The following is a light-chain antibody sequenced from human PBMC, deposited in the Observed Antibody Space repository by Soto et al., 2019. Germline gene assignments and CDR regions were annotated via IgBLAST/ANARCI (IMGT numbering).Light chain of an antibody. CDR3: QQYNDWPPYT. Sequence: EVLMTQSQGTLSVSPGERVTVSCRASQSIGSNLAWYQQKPGQAPRLLIYGASTRVIGVPDRFSGGRSGTEFTLTISSLQSEDIAVYFCQQYNDWPPYTFGQGTKSEIK. J-gene: IGKJ2*01. V-gene: IGKV3-15*01. CDR1: QSIGSN. CDR2: GAS.